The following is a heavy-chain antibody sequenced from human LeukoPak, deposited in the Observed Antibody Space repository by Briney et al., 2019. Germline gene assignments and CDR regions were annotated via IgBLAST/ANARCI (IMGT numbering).Heavy chain of an antibody. CDR3: ATVLGYCSGGSCYMYHYGMDV. Sequence: ASVKVSCKASGGTFSSYAISWVRQAPGQGLEWMGGIIPIFGTANYAQKFQGRVTITADESTSTAYMELSSLRSEDTAVYYCATVLGYCSGGSCYMYHYGMDVWGQGTTVTVSS. V-gene: IGHV1-69*13. CDR2: IIPIFGTA. CDR1: GGTFSSYA. J-gene: IGHJ6*02. D-gene: IGHD2-15*01.